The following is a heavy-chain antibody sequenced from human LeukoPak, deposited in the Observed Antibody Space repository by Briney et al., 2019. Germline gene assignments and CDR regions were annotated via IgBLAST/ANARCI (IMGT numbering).Heavy chain of an antibody. CDR2: VSYGGTT. J-gene: IGHJ4*02. CDR1: GGFSSPYF. Sequence: SETLSLTCTVSGGFSSPYFWSWIRQPPRKALEWIGYVSYGGTTHYDPSLRSRVTMSVDTSKKQFSLKLTSVPGADTAVYYCAGHGYSFVSSYYFDSWGQGILVTVSS. D-gene: IGHD5-18*01. V-gene: IGHV4-59*08. CDR3: AGHGYSFVSSYYFDS.